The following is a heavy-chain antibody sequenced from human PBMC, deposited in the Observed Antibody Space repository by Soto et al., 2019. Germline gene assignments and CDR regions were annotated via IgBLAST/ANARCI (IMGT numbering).Heavy chain of an antibody. D-gene: IGHD3-3*01. Sequence: QVQLQQWGAGLLKPSETLSLTCAVYGGSFSGYYWSWIRQPPGKGLEWIGEINHSGSTNYNPSLKSRVTISVDTSKNQFSLKLSSVPAADTAVYYCARDRGRYDFWSGYYTGGMDVWGQGTTVTVSS. V-gene: IGHV4-34*01. CDR3: ARDRGRYDFWSGYYTGGMDV. J-gene: IGHJ6*02. CDR2: INHSGST. CDR1: GGSFSGYY.